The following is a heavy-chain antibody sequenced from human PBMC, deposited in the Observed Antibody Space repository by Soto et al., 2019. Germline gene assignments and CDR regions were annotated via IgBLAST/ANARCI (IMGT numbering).Heavy chain of an antibody. CDR3: AGVPEYYDFWSGSDAFDI. V-gene: IGHV4-34*01. CDR1: GGSFSGYY. Sequence: PSETLSLTCAVYGGSFSGYYWSWIRQPPGKGLEWIGEINHSGSTNYNPSLKSRVTISVDTSKNQFSLKLSSVTAADTAVYYCAGVPEYYDFWSGSDAFDIWGQGTMVTVSS. J-gene: IGHJ3*02. D-gene: IGHD3-3*01. CDR2: INHSGST.